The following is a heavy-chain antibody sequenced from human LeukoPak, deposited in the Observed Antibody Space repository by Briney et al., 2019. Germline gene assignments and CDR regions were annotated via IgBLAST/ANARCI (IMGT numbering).Heavy chain of an antibody. J-gene: IGHJ5*02. CDR1: GFSFGSFA. CDR2: ISHDGSNE. D-gene: IGHD3-10*01. V-gene: IGHV3-30*04. Sequence: GRSLRLSCVASGFSFGSFAMHWVRQAPGKGLEWVALISHDGSNEYYADSVKGRFIISRANSKNTLYLQMSSLRSEDTAVYYCARRESKYYYGSGSYFNWSDPWGQGTLVTVSS. CDR3: ARRESKYYYGSGSYFNWSDP.